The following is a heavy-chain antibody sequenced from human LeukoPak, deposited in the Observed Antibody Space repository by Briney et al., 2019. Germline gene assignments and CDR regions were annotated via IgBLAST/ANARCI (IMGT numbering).Heavy chain of an antibody. CDR2: ISDSGGST. V-gene: IGHV3-23*01. D-gene: IGHD3-10*01. CDR3: AKDSAFYYIDV. CDR1: GFTFSSSG. Sequence: GGSLRLSCAASGFTFSSSGISWVRQAPGKGLEWVSGISDSGGSTYYADSVKGRFTISRDNSKNTLYLQMNSLKGDDTAVYYCAKDSAFYYIDVWGKGTTVIISS. J-gene: IGHJ6*03.